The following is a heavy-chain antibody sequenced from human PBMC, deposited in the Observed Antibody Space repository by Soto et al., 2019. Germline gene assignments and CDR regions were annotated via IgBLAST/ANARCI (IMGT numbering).Heavy chain of an antibody. V-gene: IGHV4-34*01. D-gene: IGHD3-9*01. CDR3: ARGLYYDILTGRWFDP. J-gene: IGHJ5*02. CDR1: GGSFSGYY. Sequence: ETLSLTCAVYGGSFSGYYWSWIRQPPGKGLEWIGEINHSGSTNYNPSLKSRVTISVDTSKNQFSLKLSSVTAADTAVYYCARGLYYDILTGRWFDPWGQGTLVTVSS. CDR2: INHSGST.